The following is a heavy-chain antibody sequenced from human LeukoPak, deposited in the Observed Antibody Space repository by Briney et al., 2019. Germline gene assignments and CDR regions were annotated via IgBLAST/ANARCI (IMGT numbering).Heavy chain of an antibody. Sequence: GGSLRLSCAASGFIFSNYAMGWVRQVPGRGLEWVSTISSRGDSTYVADSVKGRFTISRDNSKNSLYLQMNTVRAEDTAVYYCVKGPRPDITVAHTVENWGQGTLVTVSS. CDR2: ISSRGDST. CDR3: VKGPRPDITVAHTVEN. V-gene: IGHV3-23*01. J-gene: IGHJ4*02. D-gene: IGHD6-19*01. CDR1: GFIFSNYA.